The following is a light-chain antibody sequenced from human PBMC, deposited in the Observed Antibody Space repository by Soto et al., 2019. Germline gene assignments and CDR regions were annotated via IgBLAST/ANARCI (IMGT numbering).Light chain of an antibody. CDR3: QQYDSYSPLT. Sequence: DIQTTQSPSTLSASVGDRVTMTCRASQSISKWLAWYQQKPGTAPKLLIYDASNLESGVPSRFSGSGSGTEFTLTIRSLQPDDFATYYCQQYDSYSPLTFGGGTKVDIK. CDR2: DAS. V-gene: IGKV1-5*01. CDR1: QSISKW. J-gene: IGKJ4*01.